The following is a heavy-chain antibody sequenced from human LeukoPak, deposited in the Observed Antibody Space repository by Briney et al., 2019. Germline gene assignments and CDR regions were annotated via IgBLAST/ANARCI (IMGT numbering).Heavy chain of an antibody. Sequence: GGSLRLSCAVSGFTFTSYWMSWVRQAPGKGLEWVANIKYDGTEKYYADSVKGRFTISRDKAENSLHLQMNSLRGEDTAVYYCARGGYRYGLGFWSQGTLVTVSS. J-gene: IGHJ4*02. CDR3: ARGGYRYGLGF. D-gene: IGHD5-18*01. CDR1: GFTFTSYW. V-gene: IGHV3-7*03. CDR2: IKYDGTEK.